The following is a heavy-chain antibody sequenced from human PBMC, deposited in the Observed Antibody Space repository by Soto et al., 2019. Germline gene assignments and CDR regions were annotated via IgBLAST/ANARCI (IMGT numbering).Heavy chain of an antibody. CDR1: GFTFSSYA. J-gene: IGHJ4*02. CDR2: ISGSGGST. Sequence: EVQLLESGGGLVQPGGSLRLSCAASGFTFSSYAMSWVRQAPGKGLEWVSAISGSGGSTYYADSVQGRFTISRDNSKNTLYLQMNSLRAEDTAVYYCAKVVMGGYDDWGYYFDYWGQGTLVTVSS. D-gene: IGHD5-12*01. CDR3: AKVVMGGYDDWGYYFDY. V-gene: IGHV3-23*01.